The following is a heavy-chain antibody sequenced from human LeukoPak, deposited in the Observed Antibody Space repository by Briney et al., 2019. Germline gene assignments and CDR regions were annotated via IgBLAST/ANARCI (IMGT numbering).Heavy chain of an antibody. J-gene: IGHJ6*02. V-gene: IGHV3-64*04. CDR1: GFSFSIFA. CDR2: ISSNGGST. Sequence: GGSLRLSCSASGFSFSIFAMHWVRQSPGKGLEYVSSISSNGGSTYYADSVKGRFTISRDNSKNTLYLQMNSLRAEDTAVYYCAKVSVWSGYYSGMDVWGQGTTVTVSS. CDR3: AKVSVWSGYYSGMDV. D-gene: IGHD3-3*01.